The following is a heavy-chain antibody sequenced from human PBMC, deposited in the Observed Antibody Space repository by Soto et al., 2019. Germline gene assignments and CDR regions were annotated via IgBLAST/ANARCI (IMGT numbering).Heavy chain of an antibody. V-gene: IGHV1-69*08. CDR1: GGSFTSYI. CDR2: IIPIQGTA. CDR3: ATSLVFVDHAYMDV. D-gene: IGHD2-21*01. J-gene: IGHJ6*03. Sequence: QVQLVQSGAEVKKPGSSVKVSCEASGGSFTSYIFTWVRQAPGQGLEWMGRIIPIQGTANYALKFQDRVTITADKSTNTAYMELRSLRPEDTALYYCATSLVFVDHAYMDVWGKGTTVTVYS.